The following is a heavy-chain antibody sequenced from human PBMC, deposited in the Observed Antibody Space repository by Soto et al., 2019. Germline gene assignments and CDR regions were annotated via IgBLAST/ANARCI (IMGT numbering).Heavy chain of an antibody. Sequence: QVQLVQSGAEVKKPGASVTVSCKASVYTFTSDDINWVRQATGQGLEWMGWMNPTSGKTGYAPKFQGRVNMTRKTTTSTAYMKLSILRSDDTAVYYCARGRFLAANYWGQVTLVTV. J-gene: IGHJ4*02. CDR3: ARGRFLAANY. CDR2: MNPTSGKT. D-gene: IGHD6-25*01. V-gene: IGHV1-8*01. CDR1: VYTFTSDD.